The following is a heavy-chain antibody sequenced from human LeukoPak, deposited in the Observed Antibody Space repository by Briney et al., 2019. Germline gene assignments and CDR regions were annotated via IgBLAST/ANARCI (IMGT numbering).Heavy chain of an antibody. J-gene: IGHJ4*02. CDR1: GYIFSNYD. CDR2: MNPNSGRG. D-gene: IGHD3-16*02. V-gene: IGHV1-8*01. Sequence: ASVKVSCKASGYIFSNYDINWVRQAPGHGLEWMGWMNPNSGRGGYAQKFQGRVTMTRNSSINTAYMELTSLRSDDRAVYYCARGLRSDYWGQGTLVTVSS. CDR3: ARGLRSDY.